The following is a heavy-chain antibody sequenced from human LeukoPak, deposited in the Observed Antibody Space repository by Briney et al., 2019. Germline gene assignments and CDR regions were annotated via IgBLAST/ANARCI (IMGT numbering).Heavy chain of an antibody. CDR3: ARGARFLEV. D-gene: IGHD3-3*01. V-gene: IGHV3-9*01. J-gene: IGHJ4*02. CDR2: ISWNSGSI. Sequence: GGSLRLSCAASGFTFDDYAMHWVRQAPGKGLEWVSGISWNSGSIGYADSVKGRFTISRDNAKNSLYLQMNSLRVEDTAVYYCARGARFLEVWSQGTLVTVTS. CDR1: GFTFDDYA.